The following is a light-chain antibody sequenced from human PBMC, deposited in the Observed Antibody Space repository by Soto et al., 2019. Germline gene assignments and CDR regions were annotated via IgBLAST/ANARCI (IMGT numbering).Light chain of an antibody. Sequence: QLVLTQSPSAYASLEASVKLTCNVSSGHSSYAIAWHQQQPEKGPRYLMKLNSDGSHSKGDGIPDRFSGSSSGAERYLTISSLQSEDEADYYCQTWGTGVVFGGGTKLTVL. V-gene: IGLV4-69*01. CDR1: SGHSSYA. J-gene: IGLJ2*01. CDR2: LNSDGSH. CDR3: QTWGTGVV.